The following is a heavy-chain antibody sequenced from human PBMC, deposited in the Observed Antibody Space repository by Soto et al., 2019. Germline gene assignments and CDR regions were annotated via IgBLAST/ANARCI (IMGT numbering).Heavy chain of an antibody. CDR2: ISDDSSNI. J-gene: IGHJ1*01. Sequence: GGSLRLSCVTSGLTFSSYSMEWVRQAPGKGLEWLSYISDDSSNIYYADSVKGRSTVSRDNAKNSLYLQIDSLSDEDTAVYYCARGLAATGNVWGQGTMVTVSS. V-gene: IGHV3-48*02. CDR1: GLTFSSYS. D-gene: IGHD6-13*01. CDR3: ARGLAATGNV.